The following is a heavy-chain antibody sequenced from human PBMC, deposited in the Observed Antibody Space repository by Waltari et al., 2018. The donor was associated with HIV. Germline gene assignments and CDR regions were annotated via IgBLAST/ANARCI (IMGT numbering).Heavy chain of an antibody. V-gene: IGHV3-74*01. J-gene: IGHJ4*02. D-gene: IGHD3-10*01. CDR1: GFTFSKYW. CDR3: ARDPYYGADY. CDR2: SEGDGSTT. Sequence: EVQLVESGGGLVQPGGSLRLSCAASGFTFSKYWMHWIRQVPGKGREWVARSEGDGSTTYYVDSAKGRFTISRDNAKNTLYLQMNYLSAEDTAVYFCARDPYYGADYWGQGTLVIVSS.